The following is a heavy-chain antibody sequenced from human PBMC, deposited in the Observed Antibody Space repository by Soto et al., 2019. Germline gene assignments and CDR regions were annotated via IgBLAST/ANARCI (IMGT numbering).Heavy chain of an antibody. CDR3: STGRVLTCYYDSSAGH. J-gene: IGHJ4*02. Sequence: EVQLVESGGGLVKPGGSLRLSCAASGFTFSNAWMNWVRRAPGKGLEWVGGIKSKTDGGTTDYAAPVKGRFTIPRDDLKNTLYLQMNSLNTVDTGVYYCSTGRVLTCYYDSSAGHWGQGTLVTVFS. CDR2: IKSKTDGGTT. CDR1: GFTFSNAW. D-gene: IGHD3-22*01. V-gene: IGHV3-15*07.